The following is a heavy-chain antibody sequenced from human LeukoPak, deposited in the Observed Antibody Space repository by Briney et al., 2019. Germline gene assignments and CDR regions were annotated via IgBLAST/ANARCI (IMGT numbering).Heavy chain of an antibody. D-gene: IGHD6-19*01. Sequence: PSETLSLTCAVSGYSISSGYYWGWIRQPPGKGLEWIGSIYHSGSTYYNPSLKSRVTISVDTSKNQFSLKLSSVTAADTAVYYCARIGIAVAGRVYWGQGTLVTVSS. CDR3: ARIGIAVAGRVY. CDR2: IYHSGST. V-gene: IGHV4-38-2*01. CDR1: GYSISSGYY. J-gene: IGHJ4*02.